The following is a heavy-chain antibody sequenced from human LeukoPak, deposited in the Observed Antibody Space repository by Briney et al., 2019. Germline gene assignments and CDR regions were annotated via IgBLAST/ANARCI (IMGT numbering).Heavy chain of an antibody. J-gene: IGHJ6*03. CDR2: MNPSGST. CDR1: GGSFSGYY. V-gene: IGHV4-34*01. D-gene: IGHD3-22*01. Sequence: SETLSLTCAVYGGSFSGYYWTWIRQTPEKGLEWIGEMNPSGSTDYNPSLKSRVTISVDTSKNQFSLELSSVTAADTAVYYCARGRQDVTMIVVVMTAVSYYLDVWGKGTTVTVS. CDR3: ARGRQDVTMIVVVMTAVSYYLDV.